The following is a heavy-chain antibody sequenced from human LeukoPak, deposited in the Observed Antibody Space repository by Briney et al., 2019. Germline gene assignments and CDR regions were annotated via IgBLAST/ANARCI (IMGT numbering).Heavy chain of an antibody. CDR2: VYSDGSDS. CDR1: GFTFNTYP. J-gene: IGHJ4*02. V-gene: IGHV3-74*01. CDR3: TRGANWAFDY. Sequence: GVPLRLSCTASGFTFNTYPMHWVRQAPGKGLVWVSRVYSDGSDSRHADSVKGRFTISRDNAKNTLYLKMNSLRVEDTAVYYCTRGANWAFDYWGQGTLVTVSS. D-gene: IGHD1-1*01.